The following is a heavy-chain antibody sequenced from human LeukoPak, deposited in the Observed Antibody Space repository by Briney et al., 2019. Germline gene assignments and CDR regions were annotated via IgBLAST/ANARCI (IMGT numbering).Heavy chain of an antibody. Sequence: GGSLRLSCVASGFTFDSHGMHWVRQAPGKGLEWVSSISSSSSYIYYADSVKGRFTISRDNSKNTLYLQMNSLRAEDTAVYYCAKDQGSSWTFDYWGQGTLVTVSS. D-gene: IGHD6-13*01. CDR3: AKDQGSSWTFDY. CDR2: ISSSSSYI. J-gene: IGHJ4*02. V-gene: IGHV3-21*01. CDR1: GFTFDSHG.